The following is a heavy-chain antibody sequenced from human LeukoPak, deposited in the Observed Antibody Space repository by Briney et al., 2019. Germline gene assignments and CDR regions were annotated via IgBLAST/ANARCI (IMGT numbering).Heavy chain of an antibody. CDR2: IKQDGSEK. CDR1: GFTFSSHW. D-gene: IGHD6-6*01. J-gene: IGHJ6*03. V-gene: IGHV3-7*01. CDR3: ARDKIAARPRYYYMDV. Sequence: GGSLRLSCAASGFTFSSHWMCWVRQAPGKGLEWVANIKQDGSEKYYVDSVKGRFTISRDNAKNSLYLQMNSLRAEDTAVYYCARDKIAARPRYYYMDVWGKGTTVTVSS.